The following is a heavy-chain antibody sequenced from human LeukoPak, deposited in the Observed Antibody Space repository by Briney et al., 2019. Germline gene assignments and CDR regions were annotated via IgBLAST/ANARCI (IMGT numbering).Heavy chain of an antibody. CDR3: ARAVSGSYYVPNYYYYYGMDV. Sequence: SEALSLTCTVSGGSISSYYWSWIRQPPGKGLEWIGYIYYSGSTNYNPSLKSRVTISVDTSKNQFSLKLSSVTAADTAVYYCARAVSGSYYVPNYYYYYGMDVWGQGTTVTVSS. CDR2: IYYSGST. CDR1: GGSISSYY. V-gene: IGHV4-59*01. J-gene: IGHJ6*02. D-gene: IGHD3-10*01.